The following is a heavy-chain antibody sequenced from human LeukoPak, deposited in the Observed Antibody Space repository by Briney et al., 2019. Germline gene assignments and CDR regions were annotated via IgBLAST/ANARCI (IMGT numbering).Heavy chain of an antibody. CDR1: GYIFTSYN. Sequence: ASVKVSCKASGYIFTSYNIYWVRQAPGQGLEWMGIINPSGGSTNYAQKFQGRVTMTRDTSTRTVYMELSSLRSEDTAVYYCARAVAGQNDAFDIWGQGTMVTVSS. CDR3: ARAVAGQNDAFDI. V-gene: IGHV1-46*01. CDR2: INPSGGST. D-gene: IGHD6-19*01. J-gene: IGHJ3*02.